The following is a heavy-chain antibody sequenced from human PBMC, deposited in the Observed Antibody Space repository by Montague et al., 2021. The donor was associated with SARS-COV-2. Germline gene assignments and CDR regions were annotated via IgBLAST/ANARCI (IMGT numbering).Heavy chain of an antibody. CDR1: GASISSYY. D-gene: IGHD3-22*01. V-gene: IGHV4-59*01. CDR2: IYYSGST. J-gene: IGHJ3*02. Sequence: SETLSLTCTVSGASISSYYWSWIRQPPGKGLEWIGYIYYSGSTNYNPSLKSRVTLSVDTSKNQFSLKLSSVTAADTAVYYCARGGYYDYAFDIWGQGTMVTVSS. CDR3: ARGGYYDYAFDI.